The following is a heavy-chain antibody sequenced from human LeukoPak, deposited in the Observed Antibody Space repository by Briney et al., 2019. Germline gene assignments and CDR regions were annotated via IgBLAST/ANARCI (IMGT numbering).Heavy chain of an antibody. D-gene: IGHD5-24*01. V-gene: IGHV3-30*18. J-gene: IGHJ4*02. CDR2: ISYDGSIK. Sequence: GRSLRPSCAASGFTFSSYGMHWVRQAPGKGLEWVAVISYDGSIKYYADSVKGRFTISRDNSKNTLYLQMHSLRAEDTAVYYCAKDDGLYYFDSWGQGTLVTVSS. CDR1: GFTFSSYG. CDR3: AKDDGLYYFDS.